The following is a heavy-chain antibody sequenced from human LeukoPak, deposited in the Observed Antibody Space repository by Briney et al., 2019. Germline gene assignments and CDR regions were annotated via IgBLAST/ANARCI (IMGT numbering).Heavy chain of an antibody. J-gene: IGHJ5*02. D-gene: IGHD3-10*01. V-gene: IGHV4-31*03. CDR3: ARDQVGRGYGSGSYRFDP. CDR2: TFYSGST. Sequence: PSQTLSLTCTVSGGSISSGDYYWSWIRQHPEKGLEWIGYTFYSGSTYYNPSLRSRVTISVDKSKNQFSLKLSSVTAADTAVYYCARDQVGRGYGSGSYRFDPWGQGTLVTVSS. CDR1: GGSISSGDYY.